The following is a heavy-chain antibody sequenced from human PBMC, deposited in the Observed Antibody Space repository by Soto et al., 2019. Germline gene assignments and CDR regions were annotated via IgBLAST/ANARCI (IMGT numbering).Heavy chain of an antibody. V-gene: IGHV1-69*06. Sequence: QVQLVQSGAEVKKPGSSVKVSCKASGGTFSSNAISWVRQAPGQGLEWMGGIIPIYASPNYAQNFQGRVTVTADKATSTASLELSRLTFADSAIYYCAVTVTGSRSPRAHWGRGTLVIVSS. CDR3: AVTVTGSRSPRAH. CDR2: IIPIYASP. D-gene: IGHD3-9*01. J-gene: IGHJ4*02. CDR1: GGTFSSNA.